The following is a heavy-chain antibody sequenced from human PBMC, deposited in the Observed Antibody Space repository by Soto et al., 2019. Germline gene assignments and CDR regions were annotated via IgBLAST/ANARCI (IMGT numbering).Heavy chain of an antibody. D-gene: IGHD3-10*01. J-gene: IGHJ3*02. CDR3: AHALVFTSGDGFDI. CDR2: IYYSGNT. Sequence: QVRLQEWGPGLVKPSQTLSLKCSVSGGSITTGGRYWSWIRQLPGKGLEWIGDIYYSGNTYYHASLNSRLTISVAAAKNQSSLNLSSLTAADPAVYYCAHALVFTSGDGFDIWGQWRLVTVSS. CDR1: GGSITTGGRY. V-gene: IGHV4-31*02.